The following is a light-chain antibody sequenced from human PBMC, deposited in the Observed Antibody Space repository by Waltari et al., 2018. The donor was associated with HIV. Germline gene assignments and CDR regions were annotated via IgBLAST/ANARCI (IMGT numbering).Light chain of an antibody. J-gene: IGKJ4*01. CDR1: QSIFFSSKNKNY. CDR3: HQYYSSPLT. Sequence: DIVLTQSPDSLAVSLGEGATIYCKSSQSIFFSSKNKNYLAWYQQKPGQPPKLLISWASTRESGVPDRFSGSGSGTDFSLTIRSLQAEDVATYYCHQYYSSPLTFGGGTKLEI. V-gene: IGKV4-1*01. CDR2: WAS.